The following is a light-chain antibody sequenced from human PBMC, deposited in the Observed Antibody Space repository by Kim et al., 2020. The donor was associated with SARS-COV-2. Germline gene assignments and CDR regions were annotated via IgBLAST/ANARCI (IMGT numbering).Light chain of an antibody. J-gene: IGLJ3*02. CDR3: QVWETASDPL. CDR2: DDS. V-gene: IGLV3-21*01. CDR1: NIGTKS. Sequence: SYELTQPPSVSVAPGETARITCEGNNIGTKSVHWYQQKAGQAPVLIMSDDSDRPSGIPERFSGSNSGNKATLTITRVGAGDEADYHCQVWETASDPLFGG.